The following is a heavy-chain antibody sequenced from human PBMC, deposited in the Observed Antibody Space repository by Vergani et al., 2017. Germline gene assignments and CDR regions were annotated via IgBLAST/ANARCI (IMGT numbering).Heavy chain of an antibody. CDR1: GGTFSSYA. D-gene: IGHD4-17*01. CDR3: ARDLGGDYGMDV. V-gene: IGHV1-46*03. J-gene: IGHJ6*02. CDR2: INPSGGST. Sequence: QVQLVQSGAEVKKPGSSVKVSCKASGGTFSSYAISWVRQAPGQGLEWMGIINPSGGSTNYAQRFQGRLTMTRDTSTSTVYMKLSGLRSEDTAMYYYARDLGGDYGMDVWGQGTTVTVSS.